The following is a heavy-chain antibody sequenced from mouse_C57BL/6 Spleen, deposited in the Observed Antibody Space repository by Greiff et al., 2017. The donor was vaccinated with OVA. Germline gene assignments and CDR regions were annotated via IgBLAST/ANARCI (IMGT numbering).Heavy chain of an antibody. Sequence: QVQLQQPGTDLVKPGASVKLSCKASGYTFTSYWMHWVKQRPGQGLEWIGNINPSNGGTNYNEKFKSKATLTVDKSSSTAYMQLSSLTSEDSAVDYCARAEGYYGKGYFDVWGTGTTVTVSS. V-gene: IGHV1-53*01. CDR2: INPSNGGT. CDR1: GYTFTSYW. D-gene: IGHD1-1*01. J-gene: IGHJ1*03. CDR3: ARAEGYYGKGYFDV.